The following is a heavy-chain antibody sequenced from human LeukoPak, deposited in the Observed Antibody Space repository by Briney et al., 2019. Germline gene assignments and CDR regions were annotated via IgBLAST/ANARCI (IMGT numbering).Heavy chain of an antibody. CDR1: RFTFSIYA. CDR3: ARDEMGAFDY. Sequence: GGSLRLSCAASRFTFSIYAMSWVRQAPGKGLEWVSAISGSGNSTYYADSVKGRFTISRDNSKNTLYLQMNSLRAEDTAVYYCARDEMGAFDYWGQGTLVTVSS. J-gene: IGHJ4*02. CDR2: ISGSGNST. D-gene: IGHD1-26*01. V-gene: IGHV3-23*01.